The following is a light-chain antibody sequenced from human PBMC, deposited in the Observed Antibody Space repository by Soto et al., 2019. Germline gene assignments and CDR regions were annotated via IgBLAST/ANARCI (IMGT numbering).Light chain of an antibody. J-gene: IGLJ1*01. CDR1: SSDVGGYNY. V-gene: IGLV2-14*01. CDR2: DVS. Sequence: QPASVSGSPGQSITISCTGTSSDVGGYNYVSWYQQHPGKAPKLMIYDVSNRPSGVSNRFSGSKSGNTASLTISGLQAEDEADYYCSSYTSSSTRFGTGTKLTVL. CDR3: SSYTSSSTR.